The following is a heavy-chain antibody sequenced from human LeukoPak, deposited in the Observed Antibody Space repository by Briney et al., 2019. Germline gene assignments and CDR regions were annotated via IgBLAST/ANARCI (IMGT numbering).Heavy chain of an antibody. Sequence: GGSLRLSCAASGFTFSRYSMNWIRQAPGKGLEWVSSISSSSSNMYYADSVKGRFSISTDNAKNSLYLQMNSLRAEDTAVYYCARGIPELDVWGQGTTVTVSS. CDR3: ARGIPELDV. CDR1: GFTFSRYS. V-gene: IGHV3-21*01. CDR2: ISSSSSNM. J-gene: IGHJ6*02.